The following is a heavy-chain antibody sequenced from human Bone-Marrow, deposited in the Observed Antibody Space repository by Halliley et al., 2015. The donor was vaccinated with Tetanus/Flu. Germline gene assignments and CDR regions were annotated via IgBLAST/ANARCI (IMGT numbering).Heavy chain of an antibody. D-gene: IGHD2-15*01. Sequence: SLRLSCAASGFNFNNYTMTWVRQAPGKGLEWVSGVGGSGDSRYYADSVKGRFTISRDNSKNTLYLQMSSLRAEDTAVYYCAKDRRSKGVYCYGLDVWGQGTSVTVSS. V-gene: IGHV3-23*01. J-gene: IGHJ6*02. CDR3: AKDRRSKGVYCYGLDV. CDR2: VGGSGDSR. CDR1: GFNFNNYT.